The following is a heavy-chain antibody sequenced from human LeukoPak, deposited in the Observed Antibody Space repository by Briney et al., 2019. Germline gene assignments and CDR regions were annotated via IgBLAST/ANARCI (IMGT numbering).Heavy chain of an antibody. CDR3: ARRRGGEDYFDS. CDR1: GGSTSSSSYY. V-gene: IGHV4-39*01. D-gene: IGHD2-21*01. J-gene: IGHJ4*02. Sequence: SETLSLTCTVSGGSTSSSSYYWDWIRQPPGKGLEWIGSVSYSGSTYYNPSLKSRVSISVDTSKNQFSLNLSSVTAADTAVYSCARRRGGEDYFDSWGQGTLVTVSS. CDR2: VSYSGST.